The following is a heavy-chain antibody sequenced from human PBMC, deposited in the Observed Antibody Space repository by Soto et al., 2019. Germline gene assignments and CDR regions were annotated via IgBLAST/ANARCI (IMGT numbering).Heavy chain of an antibody. D-gene: IGHD3-22*01. Sequence: GGSLRLSCAASGFTFSSYAMSWFRQAPGKGLEWVSAISGSGGSTYYADSAKGRFTISRDNSKNTLYLQMNSLRAEDTAVYYYACRRYSSGYYYYFDYWGQGTLVTVSS. J-gene: IGHJ4*02. CDR2: ISGSGGST. CDR3: ACRRYSSGYYYYFDY. CDR1: GFTFSSYA. V-gene: IGHV3-23*01.